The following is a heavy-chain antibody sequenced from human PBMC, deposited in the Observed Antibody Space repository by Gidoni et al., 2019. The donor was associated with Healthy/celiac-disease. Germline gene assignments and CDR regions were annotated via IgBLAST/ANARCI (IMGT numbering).Heavy chain of an antibody. CDR1: GFTFSSYA. CDR3: AKCCLEYQLPWDY. Sequence: EVQLLESGGGLVQPGGSLRLSCAASGFTFSSYARSWVRQAPGKGLEWVSAISGSGGSTYYADSVKGRFTISRDNSKNTLYLQMNSLRAEDTAVYYCAKCCLEYQLPWDYWGQGTLVTVSS. D-gene: IGHD2-2*01. J-gene: IGHJ4*02. CDR2: ISGSGGST. V-gene: IGHV3-23*01.